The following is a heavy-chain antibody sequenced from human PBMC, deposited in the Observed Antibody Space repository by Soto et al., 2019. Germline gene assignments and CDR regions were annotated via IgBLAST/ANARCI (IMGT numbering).Heavy chain of an antibody. Sequence: EVQLVESGGGLVQPGGSLRLSCAASGFTFSDHYMDWVRQAPGKGLEWVARSRNRVNSHTTEYAASVKGRFTISRDESKGSLYLQMNSLKLEDTAVYYCRRGLLGGAPSYTFHGMDVWGQGTTVTVSS. D-gene: IGHD1-26*01. CDR3: RRGLLGGAPSYTFHGMDV. J-gene: IGHJ6*01. CDR1: GFTFSDHY. V-gene: IGHV3-72*01. CDR2: SRNRVNSHTT.